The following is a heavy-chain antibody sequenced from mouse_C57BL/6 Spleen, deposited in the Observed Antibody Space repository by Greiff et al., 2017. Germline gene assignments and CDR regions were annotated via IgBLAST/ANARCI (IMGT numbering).Heavy chain of an antibody. V-gene: IGHV1-64*01. J-gene: IGHJ1*03. D-gene: IGHD1-3*01. CDR2: IHPNSGST. CDR3: ARRVARDWYFDV. Sequence: QVHVKQPGAELVKPGASVTLSCKASGYTFTSYWMHWVKQRPGQGLEWIGMIHPNSGSTNYNEKFKSKATLTVDKSSSTAYMQLSSLTSEDSAVYYCARRVARDWYFDVWGTGTTVTVSS. CDR1: GYTFTSYW.